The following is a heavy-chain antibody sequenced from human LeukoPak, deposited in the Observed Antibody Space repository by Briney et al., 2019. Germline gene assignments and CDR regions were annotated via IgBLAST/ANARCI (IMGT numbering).Heavy chain of an antibody. Sequence: GGSLRLSCEASGFSFDDYGMSWVRQSTGKGLEWVSAITNWNGGSTGYADSVRDRFTISRDNAKNSLYLQMNSLRAEDTALYYCARCSRSSTDCYSAFDIWGQGTMVTVSS. CDR2: ITNWNGGST. V-gene: IGHV3-20*04. CDR3: ARCSRSSTDCYSAFDI. D-gene: IGHD2-2*02. CDR1: GFSFDDYG. J-gene: IGHJ3*02.